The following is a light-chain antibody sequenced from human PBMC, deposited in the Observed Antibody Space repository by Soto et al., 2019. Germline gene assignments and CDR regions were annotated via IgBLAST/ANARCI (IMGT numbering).Light chain of an antibody. CDR1: QDIRKY. Sequence: DIQMTQSPSSLSASVIDIITITLLATQDIRKYLNWYQQKPGKAPKLLIYDASSLETGVPSRFSGSGSGTDFTLTISSLQPEDFATYYCQQYDNLPLIFGQGTRLEIK. J-gene: IGKJ5*01. CDR2: DAS. V-gene: IGKV1-33*01. CDR3: QQYDNLPLI.